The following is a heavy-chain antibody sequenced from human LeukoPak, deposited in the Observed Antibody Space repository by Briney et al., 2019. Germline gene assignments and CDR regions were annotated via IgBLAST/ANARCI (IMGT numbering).Heavy chain of an antibody. CDR3: ARFAIVATTTDFDY. V-gene: IGHV1-18*01. D-gene: IGHD5-12*01. CDR2: ISAYNGNT. CDR1: GYTFTSYG. Sequence: ASVTVSCKASGYTFTSYGISWVRQAPGQGLEWMGWISAYNGNTNYAQKLQGRVTMTTDASTSTAYMELRSLRSDDTAVYYCARFAIVATTTDFDYWGQGTLVTVSS. J-gene: IGHJ4*02.